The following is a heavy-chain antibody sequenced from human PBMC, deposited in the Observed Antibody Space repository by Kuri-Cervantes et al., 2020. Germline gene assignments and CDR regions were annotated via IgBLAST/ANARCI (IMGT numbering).Heavy chain of an antibody. D-gene: IGHD3-16*02. CDR3: AGLMITFGGVIVMGWFDP. Sequence: GSLRLSCSLSGYSITSGYYWGWIRQSPGKGLEWIGSIFHSGSTHYNPSLKSRVTISVDTSKDHFSLNLISVTAADTAVYYCAGLMITFGGVIVMGWFDPWGQGTLVTVSS. CDR1: GYSITSGYY. CDR2: IFHSGST. J-gene: IGHJ5*02. V-gene: IGHV4-38-2*02.